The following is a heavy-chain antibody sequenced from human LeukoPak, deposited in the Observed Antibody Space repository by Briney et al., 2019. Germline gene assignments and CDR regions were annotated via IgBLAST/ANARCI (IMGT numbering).Heavy chain of an antibody. D-gene: IGHD6-6*01. CDR2: IYPGDSDT. CDR1: GYSFTSYW. J-gene: IGHJ6*02. CDR3: ARRIKISSSSMDYYYYGMDV. Sequence: GESLKISCKGSGYSFTSYWIGWVRQMPGKGLEWMGIIYPGDSDTRYSPSFQGQVTISADKSISTAYLQWSSLKASDTAMYHCARRIKISSSSMDYYYYGMDVWGQGTTVTVSS. V-gene: IGHV5-51*01.